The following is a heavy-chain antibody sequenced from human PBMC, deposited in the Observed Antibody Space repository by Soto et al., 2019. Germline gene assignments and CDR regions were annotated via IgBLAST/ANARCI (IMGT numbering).Heavy chain of an antibody. V-gene: IGHV3-30*18. CDR3: AESAAGFASFDY. D-gene: IGHD6-13*01. Sequence: QVQLVESGGGVVQPGRSLRLSCAASGFTFSSYGMHWVRQAPGKGLEWVAVISYDGSNKYYADSVKGRFTISRDNSKNTLYLQMNSLRAEDTAVYYGAESAAGFASFDYWGQGTLVTVSS. J-gene: IGHJ4*02. CDR1: GFTFSSYG. CDR2: ISYDGSNK.